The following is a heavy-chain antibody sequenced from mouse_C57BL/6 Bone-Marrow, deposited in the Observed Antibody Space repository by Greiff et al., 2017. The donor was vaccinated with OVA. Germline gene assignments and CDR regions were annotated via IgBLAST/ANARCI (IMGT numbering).Heavy chain of an antibody. V-gene: IGHV1-69*01. Sequence: QVQLQQPGAELVMPGASVKLSCKASGYTFTSYWMHWVKQRPGQGLEWIGEIDPSDSYTNYNQKFKGKSTLTVDKSSSTAYMQLSSRTSEDSAVYYCARRYDGYYPFAYWGQGTLVTVSA. CDR1: GYTFTSYW. CDR2: IDPSDSYT. D-gene: IGHD2-3*01. J-gene: IGHJ3*01. CDR3: ARRYDGYYPFAY.